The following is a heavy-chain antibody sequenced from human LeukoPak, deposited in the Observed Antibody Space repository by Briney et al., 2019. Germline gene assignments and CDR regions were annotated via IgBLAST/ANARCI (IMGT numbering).Heavy chain of an antibody. Sequence: GGSLKLSCAVSGFIFNYFPMHWVRQTPGEGLEWVAVISSDGTKKFYADSVKGRFIISRDNSKNTLYLQMNSLRADDRATYFCARASIAAALDYWGQGTLVTVSS. J-gene: IGHJ4*02. D-gene: IGHD6-13*01. CDR3: ARASIAAALDY. CDR1: GFIFNYFP. CDR2: ISSDGTKK. V-gene: IGHV3-30-3*01.